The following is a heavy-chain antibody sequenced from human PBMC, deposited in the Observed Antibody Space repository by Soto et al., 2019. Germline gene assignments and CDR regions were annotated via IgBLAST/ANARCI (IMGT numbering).Heavy chain of an antibody. CDR3: AKGDTTMITDYYAMDV. CDR1: GFTFTSYA. CDR2: ISGSGGSE. D-gene: IGHD5-18*01. V-gene: IGHV3-23*01. Sequence: GGSLRLSCAVSGFTFTSYAMTWVRQSPGKGLEWVSAISGSGGSEFYADSVKGRFTISRDNSKNTQYLQMKSLRAEDTALYYCAKGDTTMITDYYAMDVWGQGTTVTVSS. J-gene: IGHJ6*02.